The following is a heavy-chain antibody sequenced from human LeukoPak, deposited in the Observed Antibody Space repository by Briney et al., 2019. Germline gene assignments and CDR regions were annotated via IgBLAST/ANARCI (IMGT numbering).Heavy chain of an antibody. CDR2: ISAYNGNT. J-gene: IGHJ4*02. CDR1: GYTFTSYG. CDR3: ARLYSGSYFYRYYFDY. D-gene: IGHD1-26*01. Sequence: ASVKVSCKASGYTFTSYGISWVRQTPGQGLEWMGWISAYNGNTNYAQKLQGRVTMTTDTSTSTAYMELRSLRSDDTAVYYCARLYSGSYFYRYYFDYWGQGTLVTASS. V-gene: IGHV1-18*01.